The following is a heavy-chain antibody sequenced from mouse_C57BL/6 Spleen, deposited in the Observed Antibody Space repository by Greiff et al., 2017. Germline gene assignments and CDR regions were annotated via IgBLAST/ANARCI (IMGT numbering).Heavy chain of an antibody. V-gene: IGHV1-18*01. D-gene: IGHD2-5*01. Sequence: EVQLQESGPELVKPGASVKIPCKASGYTFTDYNMDWVKQSHGKSLEWIGDINPNNGGTIYNQKFKGKATLTVDKSSSTAYMELRSLTSEDTAVYYCARKSYSNFAWFAYWGQGTLVTVSA. CDR2: INPNNGGT. J-gene: IGHJ3*01. CDR3: ARKSYSNFAWFAY. CDR1: GYTFTDYN.